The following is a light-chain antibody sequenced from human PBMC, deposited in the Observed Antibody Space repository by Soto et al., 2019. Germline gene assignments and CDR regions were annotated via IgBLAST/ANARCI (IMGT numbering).Light chain of an antibody. CDR2: DVS. V-gene: IGLV2-14*01. J-gene: IGLJ1*01. Sequence: QSVLTRPASVSGSPGQSITISCTGTSSDVGGYNYVSWYQQHPGKAPKLMIYDVSNRPSGVSNRFSGSKSGNTASLTISGLQAEDEADYYCSSYTSSSTSLFGTGTKVTVL. CDR3: SSYTSSSTSL. CDR1: SSDVGGYNY.